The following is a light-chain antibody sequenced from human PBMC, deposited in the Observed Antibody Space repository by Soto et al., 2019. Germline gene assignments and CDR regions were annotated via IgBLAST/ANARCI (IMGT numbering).Light chain of an antibody. CDR1: QSISSY. CDR2: AAS. CDR3: QQANSFPIT. J-gene: IGKJ5*01. V-gene: IGKV1-39*01. Sequence: DMRMTQSPSSLSASVGDRVTITCRASQSISSYLNWYQQKPGKAPKLLIYAASSLQSGVPSRFSGSGSGTDFTLTISSLQPEDFATYYCQQANSFPITSGQGTRLEIK.